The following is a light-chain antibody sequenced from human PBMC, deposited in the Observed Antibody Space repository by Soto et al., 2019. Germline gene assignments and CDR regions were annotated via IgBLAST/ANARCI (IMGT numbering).Light chain of an antibody. V-gene: IGKV1-5*03. Sequence: DIQLTQSPSTLSASIGDRVTITCRASQSIDGWLAWYQQKPGEAPKLLIYKSSTSQPGVPSRFSGSGSGTDFPLTFSTLQPGDFATYYCQHYTISGCTFGQGTKLEIK. CDR2: KSS. CDR3: QHYTISGCT. CDR1: QSIDGW. J-gene: IGKJ2*02.